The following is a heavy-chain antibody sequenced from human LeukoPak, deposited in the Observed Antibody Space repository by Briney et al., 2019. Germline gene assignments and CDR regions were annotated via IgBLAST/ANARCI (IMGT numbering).Heavy chain of an antibody. CDR3: ATDLIHDYCSGAKT. CDR2: ITSSSSYI. J-gene: IGHJ5*02. D-gene: IGHD3-10*01. CDR1: AFTSSTYS. Sequence: GRSLRLSCAAAAFTSSTYSMNWVRQAPRKWLEWVSSITSSSSYIYYTDSAKGRFTISRDNAKNSLYLQMNSLRAEDTAVYYCATDLIHDYCSGAKTWGKGTMVTVSS. V-gene: IGHV3-21*01.